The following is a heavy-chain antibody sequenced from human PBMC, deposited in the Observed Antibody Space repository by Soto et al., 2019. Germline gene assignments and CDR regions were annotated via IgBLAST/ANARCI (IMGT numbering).Heavy chain of an antibody. V-gene: IGHV3-23*01. Sequence: GGSLRLSCAASGVTFSSYTMSWVRQAPGKGLEWVSGISSSDGSTYYADSVKGRFTISRDNSKRTLYLQMSGLRAEDTAVYYCVPGRQLVLDYWGQGTLVTVSS. J-gene: IGHJ4*02. CDR1: GVTFSSYT. CDR2: ISSSDGST. CDR3: VPGRQLVLDY. D-gene: IGHD6-13*01.